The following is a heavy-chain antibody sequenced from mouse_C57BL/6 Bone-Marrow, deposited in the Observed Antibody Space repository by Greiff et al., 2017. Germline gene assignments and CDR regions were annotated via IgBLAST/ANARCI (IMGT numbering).Heavy chain of an antibody. CDR1: GYTFTSYW. Sequence: QVQLQQPGAELVMPGASVKLSCKASGYTFTSYWMHWVKQRPGQGLEWIGEIDPSDSYTNYNQKFKGKATLTVDKSSSTAYMQLSSLTSEDSAVYYCAILSPFAYWGQGTLVTVSA. J-gene: IGHJ3*01. V-gene: IGHV1-69*01. CDR3: AILSPFAY. CDR2: IDPSDSYT.